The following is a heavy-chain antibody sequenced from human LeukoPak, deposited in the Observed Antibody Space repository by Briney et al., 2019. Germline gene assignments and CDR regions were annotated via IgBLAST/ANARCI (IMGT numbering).Heavy chain of an antibody. J-gene: IGHJ5*02. CDR2: INHSGST. CDR1: GGSFSGYY. CDR3: AREWRFLEWLTGNWFDP. Sequence: SETLSLTCAVYGGSFSGYYWSWIRQPPGKGLEWLGEINHSGSTNYNPSLKSRVTISVDTSKNQFSLKLSSVTAADTAVYYCAREWRFLEWLTGNWFDPWGQGTLVTVSS. D-gene: IGHD3-3*01. V-gene: IGHV4-34*01.